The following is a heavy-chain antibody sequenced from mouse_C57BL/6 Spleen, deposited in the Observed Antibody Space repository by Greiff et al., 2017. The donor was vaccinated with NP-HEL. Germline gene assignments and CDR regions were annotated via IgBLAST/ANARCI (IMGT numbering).Heavy chain of an antibody. Sequence: DVQLQESGPGLVKPSQSLSLTCSVTGYSITSGYYWNWIRQFPGNKLEWMGYISYDGSNNYNPSLKNRISITRDTSKNQFFLKLNSVTTEDTATYYCAREEKLGRWFAYWGQGTLVTVSA. V-gene: IGHV3-6*01. CDR1: GYSITSGYY. CDR3: AREEKLGRWFAY. J-gene: IGHJ3*01. CDR2: ISYDGSN. D-gene: IGHD4-1*01.